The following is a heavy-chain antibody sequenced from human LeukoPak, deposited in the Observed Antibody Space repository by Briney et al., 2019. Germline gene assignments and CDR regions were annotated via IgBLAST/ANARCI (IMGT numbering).Heavy chain of an antibody. CDR2: INHSGST. J-gene: IGHJ5*02. CDR1: GGSFSGYY. D-gene: IGHD3-22*01. CDR3: ASLTMIVAP. V-gene: IGHV4-34*01. Sequence: PSETLSLTCAVYGGSFSGYYWGWIRQPPGKGLEWIGEINHSGSTNYNPSLKSRVTISVDTSKNQFSLKLSSVTAADTAVYYCASLTMIVAPWGQGTLVTVSS.